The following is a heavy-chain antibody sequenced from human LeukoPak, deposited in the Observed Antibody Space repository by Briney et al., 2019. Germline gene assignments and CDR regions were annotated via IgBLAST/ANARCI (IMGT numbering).Heavy chain of an antibody. D-gene: IGHD5-24*01. CDR2: IYSGGGT. Sequence: GGSLRLSCATSGFTVSSNHMSWVRQAPGKGLEWVSHIYSGGGTYYADSVKGRFTISRDNSKNTLYLQMNSLRAEDRAVYYCAWGSGDNYGIDYWGQGTLVTVSS. CDR3: AWGSGDNYGIDY. V-gene: IGHV3-53*01. CDR1: GFTVSSNH. J-gene: IGHJ4*02.